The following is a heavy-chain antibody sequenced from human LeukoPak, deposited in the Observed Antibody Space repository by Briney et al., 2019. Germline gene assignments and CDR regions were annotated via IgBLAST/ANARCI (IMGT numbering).Heavy chain of an antibody. J-gene: IGHJ4*02. Sequence: GGSLRLACAASGFTFSSYAMSWVGQAPGKGLEWVSAISGSGGSTFYADSVKGRFTISRDNSKNTLYLQMNSLRAEDTAVYYCAKDDRIVGANYFDYWGQGTLVTVSS. CDR2: ISGSGGST. D-gene: IGHD1-26*01. V-gene: IGHV3-23*01. CDR1: GFTFSSYA. CDR3: AKDDRIVGANYFDY.